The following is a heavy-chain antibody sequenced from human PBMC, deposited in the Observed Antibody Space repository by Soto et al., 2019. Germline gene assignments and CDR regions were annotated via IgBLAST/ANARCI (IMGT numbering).Heavy chain of an antibody. Sequence: SETLSLTCGVSDYSISSGYYWAWIRQPPGKGLEWLGSIYHSGSTYQNPSLSSRVTISVDTSRNKFSLRLSSVTAADTAIYYCARDGGSPGNYYSASDLWGQGTMVTVSS. D-gene: IGHD1-26*01. J-gene: IGHJ3*01. V-gene: IGHV4-38-2*02. CDR2: IYHSGST. CDR1: DYSISSGYY. CDR3: ARDGGSPGNYYSASDL.